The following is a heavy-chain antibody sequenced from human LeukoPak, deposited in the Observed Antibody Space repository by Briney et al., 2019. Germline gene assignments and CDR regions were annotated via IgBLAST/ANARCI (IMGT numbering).Heavy chain of an antibody. J-gene: IGHJ4*02. D-gene: IGHD4-17*01. V-gene: IGHV4-61*01. Sequence: SETLSLTCTVSGGSVSSGSYYWSWIRQPPGKGLEWIGYIYYSGSTNYNPSLKSRVTISVDTSKNQFSLKLSSVTAADTAVYYCAREGDYGDFDYWGQGTLVTVSS. CDR2: IYYSGST. CDR3: AREGDYGDFDY. CDR1: GGSVSSGSYY.